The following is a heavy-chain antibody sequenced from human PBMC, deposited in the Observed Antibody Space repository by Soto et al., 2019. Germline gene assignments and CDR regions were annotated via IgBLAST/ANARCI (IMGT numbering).Heavy chain of an antibody. J-gene: IGHJ4*02. V-gene: IGHV3-30*18. CDR3: AKDGRAARGLYYFDY. CDR1: GFTFSSYG. Sequence: GGSLRLSCAASGFTFSSYGMHWVRQAPGKGLEWVAVISYDGSNKYYADSVKGRFTISRDNSKNTLYLQMNSLRAEDTAVYYCAKDGRAARGLYYFDYWGQGTLVTVSS. CDR2: ISYDGSNK. D-gene: IGHD6-6*01.